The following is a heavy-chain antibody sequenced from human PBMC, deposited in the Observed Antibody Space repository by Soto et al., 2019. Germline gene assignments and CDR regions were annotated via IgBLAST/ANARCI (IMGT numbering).Heavy chain of an antibody. CDR2: IKQDGSEK. Sequence: PGGSLRLFCAASGFTFSSYWMSWVRQAPGKGLEWVANIKQDGSEKYYVDSVKGRFTISRDNAKNSLYLQMNSLRAEDTAVYYCAREGDPDWELRNRGSSVEFDPWGQGTLVTVSS. V-gene: IGHV3-7*05. D-gene: IGHD1-26*01. J-gene: IGHJ5*02. CDR3: AREGDPDWELRNRGSSVEFDP. CDR1: GFTFSSYW.